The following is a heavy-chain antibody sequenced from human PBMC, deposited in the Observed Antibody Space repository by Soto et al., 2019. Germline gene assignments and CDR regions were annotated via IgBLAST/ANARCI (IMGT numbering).Heavy chain of an antibody. J-gene: IGHJ5*02. CDR3: ARAYASKKYWFDL. Sequence: QVQLVQSGAEVKKPGSSVKVSCNASGGTFSSYIISWVRQAPGQGLEWMGGIIPIFGTADYAQKFQDRVTITADEASSTAYTDLSSLSFEDTAIYYCARAYASKKYWFDLWGQGTLVTVSS. CDR1: GGTFSSYI. D-gene: IGHD2-2*01. V-gene: IGHV1-69*01. CDR2: IIPIFGTA.